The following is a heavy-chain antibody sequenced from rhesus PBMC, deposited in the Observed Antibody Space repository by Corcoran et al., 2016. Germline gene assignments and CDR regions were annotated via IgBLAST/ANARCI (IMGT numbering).Heavy chain of an antibody. D-gene: IGHD1-26*01. J-gene: IGHJ6*01. Sequence: QLQLQESGPGLVKPSETLSLTCAVSVGSISSNYWSWIRQPPGKGLEWIGRISGSRASTYDNPPLESRVTISTDTSKNQFSLKLSSVTAADTAVYYCAREYWITGTTAYGLDSWGQGVVVTVSS. CDR3: AREYWITGTTAYGLDS. CDR2: ISGSRAST. CDR1: VGSISSNY. V-gene: IGHV4-173*01.